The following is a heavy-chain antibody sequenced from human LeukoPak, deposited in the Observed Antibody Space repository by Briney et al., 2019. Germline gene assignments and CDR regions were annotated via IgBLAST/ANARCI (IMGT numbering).Heavy chain of an antibody. V-gene: IGHV3-23*01. CDR3: AKDGPDFWSGQTGFDP. D-gene: IGHD3-3*01. J-gene: IGHJ5*02. CDR1: GFTFSSYA. CDR2: ISGSGGST. Sequence: GGSLRLSCAASGFTFSSYAMSWVRQAPGRGLEWVSAISGSGGSTYYADSVKGRFTISRDNSKNTLYLQMNSLRAEDTAVYYCAKDGPDFWSGQTGFDPWGQGTLVTVSS.